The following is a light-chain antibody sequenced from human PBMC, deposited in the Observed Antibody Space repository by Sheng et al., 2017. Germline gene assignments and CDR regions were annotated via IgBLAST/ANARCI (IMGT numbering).Light chain of an antibody. J-gene: IGKJ1*01. CDR1: QSISSW. CDR3: LQHDNYPRT. Sequence: DIQMTQSPSTLSASVGDRVTITCRASQSISSWLAWYQQKPGKAPKRLIYSASTLQSGVPSRFSGSGSGTEFTLTINSLQPEDFATYYCLQHDNYPRTFGQGTKVDIK. CDR2: SAS. V-gene: IGKV1-5*01.